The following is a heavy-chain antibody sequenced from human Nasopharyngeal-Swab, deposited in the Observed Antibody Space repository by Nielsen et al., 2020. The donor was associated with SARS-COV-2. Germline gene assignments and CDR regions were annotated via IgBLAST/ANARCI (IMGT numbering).Heavy chain of an antibody. D-gene: IGHD2-2*02. CDR3: ARAGAYCSSTSCYIDY. J-gene: IGHJ4*02. CDR2: TYYRSKWYN. Sequence: SQTRSLTGAISGDSVSRKSAAWNWIRQSPSRGLEWLGRTYYRSKWYNDYAVSVKGRITINPDTSKNQFSLKLSSVTAADTAVYYCARAGAYCSSTSCYIDYWGQGTLVTVSS. CDR1: GDSVSRKSAA. V-gene: IGHV6-1*01.